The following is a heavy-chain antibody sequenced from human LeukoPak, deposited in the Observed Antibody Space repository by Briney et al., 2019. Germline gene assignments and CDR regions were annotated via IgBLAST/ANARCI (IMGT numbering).Heavy chain of an antibody. D-gene: IGHD6-19*01. J-gene: IGHJ4*02. Sequence: GGSLRLSCAASGFTLSNYWMHWVRQAPGKGLVWVSRINSDGSRTSYADSVKGRFTISRDNAKNTLYLQMYSLRAEDTAVYYCARGPGSGWFDYWGQGTLVTVSS. CDR2: INSDGSRT. CDR1: GFTLSNYW. V-gene: IGHV3-74*01. CDR3: ARGPGSGWFDY.